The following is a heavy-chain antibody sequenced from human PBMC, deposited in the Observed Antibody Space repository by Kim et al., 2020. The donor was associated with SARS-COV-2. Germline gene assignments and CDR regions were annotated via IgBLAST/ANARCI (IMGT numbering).Heavy chain of an antibody. D-gene: IGHD1-26*01. CDR2: LSYTGNT. CDR1: GASITSHY. V-gene: IGHV4-59*11. CDR3: ARGIVGIDY. Sequence: SETLSLTCTVSGASITSHYWSWIRQPPGKGLEWIGYLSYTGNTDYYPSLKSRGTISVDTSKNQFSLKLNSVTAADTAVYYCARGIVGIDYWGQGTLVTVSS. J-gene: IGHJ4*02.